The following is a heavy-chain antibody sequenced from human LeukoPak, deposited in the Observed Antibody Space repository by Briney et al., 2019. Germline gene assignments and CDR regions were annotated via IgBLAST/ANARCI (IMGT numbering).Heavy chain of an antibody. Sequence: PGGSLRLSCSASGFTFRNFAISWVRQAPGKGLEWVSSIGGGDTHYADSVKGRFTISRDDSRSTVDLQMSSLRAEDTAVYYCASTGGYGSGTYDYYYFGMDVWGQGTTVTVSS. D-gene: IGHD3-10*01. CDR2: IGGGDT. J-gene: IGHJ6*02. CDR1: GFTFRNFA. CDR3: ASTGGYGSGTYDYYYFGMDV. V-gene: IGHV3-23*01.